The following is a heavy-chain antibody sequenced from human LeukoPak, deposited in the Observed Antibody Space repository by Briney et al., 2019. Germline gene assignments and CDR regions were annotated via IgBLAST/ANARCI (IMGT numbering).Heavy chain of an antibody. D-gene: IGHD3-22*01. J-gene: IGHJ6*02. CDR2: INHSGST. V-gene: IGHV4-34*01. CDR3: ARRYDSSVVGMDV. CDR1: GGSFSGYY. Sequence: PSETLSLTCAVYGGSFSGYYWSWIRQPPGKGLEWIGEINHSGSTNYNPSLKSRVTISVDTSKNQFSLKLSSVTAADTAVYYCARRYDSSVVGMDVWGQGTTVTVSS.